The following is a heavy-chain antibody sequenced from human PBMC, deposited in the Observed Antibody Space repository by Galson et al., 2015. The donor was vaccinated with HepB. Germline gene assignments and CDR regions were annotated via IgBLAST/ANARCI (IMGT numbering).Heavy chain of an antibody. CDR2: ISSSSSTI. J-gene: IGHJ3*02. CDR1: GFTFSSYS. V-gene: IGHV3-48*02. CDR3: ARGTLTMIVVLRNKNDAFDI. D-gene: IGHD3-22*01. Sequence: SLRLSCAASGFTFSSYSMNWVRQAPGKGLEWVSYISSSSSTIYYADSVKGRFTISRDNAKNSLYLQMNSLRDEDTAVYYCARGTLTMIVVLRNKNDAFDIWGQGTMVTVSS.